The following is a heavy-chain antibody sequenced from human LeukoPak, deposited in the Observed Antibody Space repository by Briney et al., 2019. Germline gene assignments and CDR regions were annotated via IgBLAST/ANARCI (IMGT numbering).Heavy chain of an antibody. CDR1: GFTFSSYA. V-gene: IGHV3-23*01. CDR3: ARDVYGDYGGGYFDH. J-gene: IGHJ4*02. Sequence: GGSLRLSCAASGFTFSSYAMSWVRQAPGKGLEWVSAISGSGGSTYYADSVKGRFTISRDNSKNTLYLQMNSLRAEDTAVYYCARDVYGDYGGGYFDHWGQGTLVTVSS. D-gene: IGHD4-17*01. CDR2: ISGSGGST.